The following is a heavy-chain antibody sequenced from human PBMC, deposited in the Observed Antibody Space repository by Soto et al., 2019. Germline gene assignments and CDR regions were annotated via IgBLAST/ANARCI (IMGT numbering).Heavy chain of an antibody. CDR1: GFTFSSSW. CDR2: VSGDGSST. V-gene: IGHV3-74*01. CDR3: ARTGDYDAFDI. J-gene: IGHJ3*02. Sequence: GGSLRLSCAASGFTFSSSWMHWVRQAPGKGLVWVSRVSGDGSSTNYADSVKGRFTISRDNAKNSLYLQMNSLRAEDTAVYYCARTGDYDAFDIWGQGTMVTVSS. D-gene: IGHD4-17*01.